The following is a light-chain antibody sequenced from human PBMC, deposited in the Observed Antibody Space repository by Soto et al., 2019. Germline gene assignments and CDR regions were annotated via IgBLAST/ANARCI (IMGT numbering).Light chain of an antibody. CDR1: QTISNW. Sequence: DIQMTQSPSTLSASVGDRVTITCRASQTISNWLDWYQQKPGKAPKLLIYKASTLESGVPSRFSGTGSGTEFALTSSSLQSDDSAAYYCHQFGFSHTFGGGTKVQIK. J-gene: IGKJ4*01. V-gene: IGKV1-5*03. CDR2: KAS. CDR3: HQFGFSHT.